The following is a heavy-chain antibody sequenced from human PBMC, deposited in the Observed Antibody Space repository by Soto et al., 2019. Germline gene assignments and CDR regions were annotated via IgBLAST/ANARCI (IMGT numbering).Heavy chain of an antibody. CDR3: AGRTNLYYYDSSGQGGFYFDY. Sequence: GASVKVSCKASGGTFSSYAISWVRQAPGQGLEWMGGIIPIFGTANYAQKFQGRVTITADESTSTAYMELSSLRSEDTAVYYCAGRTNLYYYDSSGQGGFYFDYWGQGTLVTVSS. D-gene: IGHD3-22*01. CDR1: GGTFSSYA. CDR2: IIPIFGTA. J-gene: IGHJ4*02. V-gene: IGHV1-69*13.